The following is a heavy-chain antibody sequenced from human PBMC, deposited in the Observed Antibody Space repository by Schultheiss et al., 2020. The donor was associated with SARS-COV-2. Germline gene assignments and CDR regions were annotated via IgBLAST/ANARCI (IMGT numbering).Heavy chain of an antibody. CDR3: ARGEWELGSPDSGVNDY. J-gene: IGHJ4*02. Sequence: GESLKISCAASGFTFSSYGMHWVRQAPGKGLEWVAVIWYDGSNKYYADSVKGRFTISRDNAKNSLYLQMNSLRAEDTAVYYCARGEWELGSPDSGVNDYWGQGTLVTVSS. D-gene: IGHD1-26*01. CDR2: IWYDGSNK. CDR1: GFTFSSYG. V-gene: IGHV3-33*01.